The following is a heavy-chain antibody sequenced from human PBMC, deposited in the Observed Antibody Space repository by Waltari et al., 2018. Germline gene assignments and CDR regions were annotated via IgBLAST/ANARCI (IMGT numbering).Heavy chain of an antibody. CDR1: GFTFSSTA. D-gene: IGHD3-22*01. CDR2: ISGIGGST. V-gene: IGHV3-23*01. Sequence: EVQLLESGGGLVQPGGSLRLSCAASGFTFSSTAMSWARQAPGKGLEWVSAISGIGGSTYYADSVKGRFTIARDNSKNTLYLQMNSLRAEDTAVYYCATTSGDYYYDSSGYFDYWGQGTLVTVSS. J-gene: IGHJ4*02. CDR3: ATTSGDYYYDSSGYFDY.